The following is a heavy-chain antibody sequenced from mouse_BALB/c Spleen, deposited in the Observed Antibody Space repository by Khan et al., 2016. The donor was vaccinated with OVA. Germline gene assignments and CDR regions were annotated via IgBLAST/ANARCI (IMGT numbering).Heavy chain of an antibody. D-gene: IGHD1-1*01. CDR1: GYAFSSYW. J-gene: IGHJ2*01. Sequence: QVQLLQSGAELVRPGSSVKISCKASGYAFSSYWMNWVKQRPGQGLEWIGQIYTGDGDTNYNGKCQGKATVTADKSSRTADMQLSSLTAEDSAVYFRARGTTVVATDWGQGTTLTVSS. CDR3: ARGTTVVATD. V-gene: IGHV1-80*01. CDR2: IYTGDGDT.